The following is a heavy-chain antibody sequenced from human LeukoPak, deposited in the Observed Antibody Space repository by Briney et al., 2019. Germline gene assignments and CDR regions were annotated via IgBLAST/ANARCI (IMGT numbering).Heavy chain of an antibody. CDR1: GGSFSGTNW. J-gene: IGHJ4*02. CDR2: IYYSGST. D-gene: IGHD4-17*01. Sequence: SGTLSLTCGVSGGSFSGTNWWSWIRPHPGKGLEWIGYIYYSGSTYYNPSLKSRVTMSEDKSKNQFSLKLSSVTAADTAVYYCARVNYGDYFGDFDYWGQGTLVTVSS. V-gene: IGHV4-31*11. CDR3: ARVNYGDYFGDFDY.